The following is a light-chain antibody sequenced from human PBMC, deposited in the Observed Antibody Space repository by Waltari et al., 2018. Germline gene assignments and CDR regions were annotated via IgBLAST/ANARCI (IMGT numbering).Light chain of an antibody. V-gene: IGLV2-14*01. J-gene: IGLJ1*01. CDR1: SSYVGGYNN. CDR2: DVS. CDR3: SSYTSSSPLYV. Sequence: QSALTHPASASGSPGQEITIPCTATSSYVGGYNNVSWYQQHPGKAPNLMIYDVSTRPSGVSNRFSGSMSGNTASLTISGLQAEDEADYYCSSYTSSSPLYVFGTGTKVTVL.